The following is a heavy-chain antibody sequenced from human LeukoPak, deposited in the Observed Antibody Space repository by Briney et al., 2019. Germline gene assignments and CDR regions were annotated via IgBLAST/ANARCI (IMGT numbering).Heavy chain of an antibody. D-gene: IGHD1-26*01. Sequence: GGPLRLSCAASGFSFNNYNMNWVRQTPGQGLEWVSSITSGSSHIYYADSVKGRFTISRDNAKSSLYLQMNSLRTEDTAVYYCARDPYSGSYWADYYYYMDVWGKGTTVTISS. V-gene: IGHV3-21*01. CDR1: GFSFNNYN. J-gene: IGHJ6*03. CDR3: ARDPYSGSYWADYYYYMDV. CDR2: ITSGSSHI.